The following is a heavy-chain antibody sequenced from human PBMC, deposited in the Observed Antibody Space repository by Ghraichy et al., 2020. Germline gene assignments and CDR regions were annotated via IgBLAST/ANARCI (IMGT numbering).Heavy chain of an antibody. Sequence: TLSLTCAVYGGSFSGYYWSWIRQPPGKGLEWIGEINHSGSTNYNPSLKSRVTISVDTSKNQFSLKLSSVTAADTAVYYCARVWSIAARYYGMDVWGQGTTVTVSS. CDR3: ARVWSIAARYYGMDV. V-gene: IGHV4-34*01. D-gene: IGHD6-6*01. CDR1: GGSFSGYY. CDR2: INHSGST. J-gene: IGHJ6*02.